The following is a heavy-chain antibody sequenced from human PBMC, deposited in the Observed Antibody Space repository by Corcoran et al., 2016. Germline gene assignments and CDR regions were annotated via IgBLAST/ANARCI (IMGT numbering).Heavy chain of an antibody. CDR2: IYTSGST. CDR1: GGSISSYY. CDR3: ARELVYGSGRGWFDP. Sequence: QVQLQESGPGLVKPSETLSLTCTVSGGSISSYYWSWIRQPAGTGLEWIGRIYTSGSTNYNPSLKSRVTMSVDTSRNQFSLKLSSVTAADTAVYYCARELVYGSGRGWFDPWGQGTLVTVSS. J-gene: IGHJ5*02. V-gene: IGHV4-4*07. D-gene: IGHD3-10*01.